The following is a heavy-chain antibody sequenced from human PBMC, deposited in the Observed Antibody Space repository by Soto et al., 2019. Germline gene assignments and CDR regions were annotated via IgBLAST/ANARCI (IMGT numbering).Heavy chain of an antibody. V-gene: IGHV4-39*07. D-gene: IGHD3-16*01. J-gene: IGHJ4*02. CDR3: ARLGAYFQALDS. Sequence: SETLSLTCTVSGGSISSSSYYWGWIRQPPGKGLEWIGSIYYSGSTYYNPSLKSRVTISLDASKNRFSLRLTSVTAADTAVYYCARLGAYFQALDSWGQGTLVTVSS. CDR1: GGSISSSSYY. CDR2: IYYSGST.